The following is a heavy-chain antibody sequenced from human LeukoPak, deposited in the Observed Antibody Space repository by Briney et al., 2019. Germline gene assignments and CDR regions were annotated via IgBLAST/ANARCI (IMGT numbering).Heavy chain of an antibody. J-gene: IGHJ6*02. CDR1: GFTFSSYG. CDR3: ARESSSPDPYYYYYGMDV. V-gene: IGHV3-33*01. D-gene: IGHD6-6*01. Sequence: GGSLRLSCAASGFTFSSYGLHWVRQAPGQGLEWVAVIWYDGSNKYYADSVKGRFTISRDNSKNTLYLQMDSLRAEDTAVYYCARESSSPDPYYYYYGMDVWGQGTTVTVSS. CDR2: IWYDGSNK.